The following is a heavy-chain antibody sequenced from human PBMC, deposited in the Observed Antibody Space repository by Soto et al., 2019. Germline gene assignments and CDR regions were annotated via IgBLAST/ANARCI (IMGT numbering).Heavy chain of an antibody. J-gene: IGHJ4*02. Sequence: PSETLSRTCLVSGDSISSTSSYWGWIRQTPGKGLEFIGTIYSSGNTYYNPSLKNRVTISVDTSKNQFSLNLSSVTAAETAVYYCARWAVGALDFWGQGTQVT. V-gene: IGHV4-39*01. CDR3: ARWAVGALDF. D-gene: IGHD1-26*01. CDR2: IYSSGNT. CDR1: GDSISSTSSY.